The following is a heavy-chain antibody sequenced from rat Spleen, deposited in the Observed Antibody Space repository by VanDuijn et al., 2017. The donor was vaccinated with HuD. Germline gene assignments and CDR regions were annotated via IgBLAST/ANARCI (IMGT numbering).Heavy chain of an antibody. Sequence: EVQLVESGGGLVQPGRSLKLSCGASGFTFSDYHMAWVRQAPTKGLEWVATISYDGSSTYYRDSVKGRFTISRDNAKSTLYLQMNSLRSEDTATYYCARRATHFDYWGQGVMVTVSS. CDR3: ARRATHFDY. D-gene: IGHD3-4*01. V-gene: IGHV5-7*01. CDR2: ISYDGSST. J-gene: IGHJ2*01. CDR1: GFTFSDYH.